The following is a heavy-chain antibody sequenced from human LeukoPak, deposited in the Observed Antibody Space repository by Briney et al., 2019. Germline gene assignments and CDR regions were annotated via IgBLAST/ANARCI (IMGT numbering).Heavy chain of an antibody. J-gene: IGHJ5*02. Sequence: ASVKVSCKASGYTFTSYYMHWVRQAPGQGLEWMGIINPSGGSTSYAQKFQGRVTMTEDTSTDTAYMELSSLRSEDTAVYYCATRRLDILTGYYRYNWFDPWGQGTLVTVSS. CDR1: GYTFTSYY. D-gene: IGHD3-9*01. CDR3: ATRRLDILTGYYRYNWFDP. CDR2: INPSGGST. V-gene: IGHV1-46*01.